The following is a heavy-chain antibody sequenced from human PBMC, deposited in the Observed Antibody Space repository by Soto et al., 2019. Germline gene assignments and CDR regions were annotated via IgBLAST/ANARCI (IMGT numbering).Heavy chain of an antibody. CDR3: ARDVPLNYYDGTFSYYAMDV. V-gene: IGHV1-69*13. D-gene: IGHD3-16*01. Sequence: SVKVSCKASGGTFSSHAIRWVRQAPGQGLEWMGGIIPFFKATNYAQKFQGRVTITADDSTSTAYMDLYSLRSEDTAVYYCARDVPLNYYDGTFSYYAMDVWGQGTTVTVYS. J-gene: IGHJ6*02. CDR1: GGTFSSHA. CDR2: IIPFFKAT.